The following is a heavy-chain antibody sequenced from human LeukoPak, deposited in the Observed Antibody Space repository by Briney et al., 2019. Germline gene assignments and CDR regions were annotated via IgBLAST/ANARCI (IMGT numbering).Heavy chain of an antibody. J-gene: IGHJ4*02. CDR3: AKDPLDLYFDY. CDR2: IGGSGGFIT. CDR1: GFTFSAHG. Sequence: GGSLRLSCAASGFTFSAHGMNWVRQSPGRGLEWVSGIGGSGGFITYYADSVKGRFTISRDNSKNTLYLQMNSLRAEDTAVYYCAKDPLDLYFDYWGQGTLVTVSS. V-gene: IGHV3-23*01. D-gene: IGHD1-1*01.